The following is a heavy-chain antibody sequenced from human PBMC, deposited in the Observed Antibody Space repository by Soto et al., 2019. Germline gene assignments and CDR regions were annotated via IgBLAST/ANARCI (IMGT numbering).Heavy chain of an antibody. CDR1: GFSFTHYT. J-gene: IGHJ4*02. Sequence: PGGSLRLSCATSGFSFTHYTINWLRQAPGKGLEWVAVMSYDGTNEYYSDSVKGRFTISRDTSKSTVYLQMNSLTPEDTGLYYCARKWGTYSSASLDYWGLGTLVTVSS. CDR2: MSYDGTNE. D-gene: IGHD6-19*01. V-gene: IGHV3-30*04. CDR3: ARKWGTYSSASLDY.